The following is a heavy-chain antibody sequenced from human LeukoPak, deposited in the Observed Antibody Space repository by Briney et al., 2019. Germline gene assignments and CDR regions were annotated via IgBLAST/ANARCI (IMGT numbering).Heavy chain of an antibody. V-gene: IGHV4-38-2*02. CDR1: GYSISSGYY. CDR2: IYHSGKS. J-gene: IGHJ4*02. Sequence: PSETLSLTCSVSGYSISSGYYWDWIRQPPGKGLEWIASIYHSGKSYYNPSLESRVTISVDTSKNQFSLKLSSVTAADTAVYYCARRFTPLYDYVWGSYRERGFDYWGQGTLVTVSS. CDR3: ARRFTPLYDYVWGSYRERGFDY. D-gene: IGHD3-16*02.